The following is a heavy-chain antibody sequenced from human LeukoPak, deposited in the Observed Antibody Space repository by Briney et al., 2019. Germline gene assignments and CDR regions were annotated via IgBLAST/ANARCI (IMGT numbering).Heavy chain of an antibody. V-gene: IGHV4-38-2*02. CDR3: ARVSGGGCSSTSCYDRYYYYYMDV. Sequence: SETLSLTCTVSGYSISSGYYWGWIRQPPGKGLEWIGSIYHSGSTYYNPSLKSRVTISVDTSKNQFSLKLSSVTAVDTAVYYCARVSGGGCSSTSCYDRYYYYYMDVWGKGTTVTVSS. D-gene: IGHD2-2*01. J-gene: IGHJ6*03. CDR2: IYHSGST. CDR1: GYSISSGYY.